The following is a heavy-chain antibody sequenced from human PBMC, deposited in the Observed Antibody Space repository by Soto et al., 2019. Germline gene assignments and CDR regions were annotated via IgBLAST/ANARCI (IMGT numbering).Heavy chain of an antibody. CDR2: INHSGRT. V-gene: IGHV4-34*01. CDR1: GGSFSGYY. CDR3: ARDATVNPCDY. Sequence: GQLQQWGAGLLKPSETLSLTCAVYGGSFSGYYWSWIRQPPGRGLEWLGEINHSGRTNYNPSLNSRVTISVDTSKKQFALKLSSVTAADTAVYYCARDATVNPCDYWGQGTLVTVSS. J-gene: IGHJ4*02. D-gene: IGHD4-4*01.